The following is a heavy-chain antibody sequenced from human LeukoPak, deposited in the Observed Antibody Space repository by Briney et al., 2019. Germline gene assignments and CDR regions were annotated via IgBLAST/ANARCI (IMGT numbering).Heavy chain of an antibody. V-gene: IGHV1-18*01. CDR3: ATDPQSPIAARRGS. J-gene: IGHJ5*02. CDR1: GYTFTSYG. Sequence: GASVKVSCKASGYTFTSYGISWVRQAPGQGLEWMGWISAYNGNTNYAQKFQGRVTMTEDTSTDTAYMELSSLRSEDTAVYYCATDPQSPIAARRGSWGQGTPVTVSS. D-gene: IGHD6-6*01. CDR2: ISAYNGNT.